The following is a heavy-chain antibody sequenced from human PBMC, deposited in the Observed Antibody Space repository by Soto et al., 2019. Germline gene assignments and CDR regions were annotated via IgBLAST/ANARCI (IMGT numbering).Heavy chain of an antibody. J-gene: IGHJ4*02. CDR1: GYTFTSYA. CDR2: INAGNGNT. Sequence: QVQLVQSGAEVKKPGASVKVSCKASGYTFTSYAMHWVRQAPEQRLEWMGWINAGNGNTKYSQKFQGRVTITRDTSASTAYMELSSLRSEDTAAYYCASIAAAGTPPAFDYWGQGTLVTVSS. V-gene: IGHV1-3*01. CDR3: ASIAAAGTPPAFDY. D-gene: IGHD6-13*01.